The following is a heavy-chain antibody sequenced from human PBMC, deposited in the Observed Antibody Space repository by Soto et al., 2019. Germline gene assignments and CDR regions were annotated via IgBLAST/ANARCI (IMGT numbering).Heavy chain of an antibody. D-gene: IGHD5-18*01. Sequence: SETLSLTCTVSGGSITSSSYYWGWIRQPPGKGLEWIGSIYYSGSTYYNPSLKSRVTISVDTSKNQFSLKLSSVTAADTAVYYCARTLYSYGPRFDYWGQGTLVTVSS. V-gene: IGHV4-39*07. CDR3: ARTLYSYGPRFDY. J-gene: IGHJ4*02. CDR1: GGSITSSSYY. CDR2: IYYSGST.